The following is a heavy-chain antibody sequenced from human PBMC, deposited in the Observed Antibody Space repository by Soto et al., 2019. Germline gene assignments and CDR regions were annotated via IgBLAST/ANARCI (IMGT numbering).Heavy chain of an antibody. Sequence: EVQLLESGGGLVQPGGSLRLSCAASGFTFSSYAMSWVRQAPGKGLEWVSAISGSGGSTYYADSVKGRFTISRDNSKNSLYLQMNSLRAEDTAVYYSAKDRLSSLVRGVITPLSDWGQGTLVTVSS. CDR3: AKDRLSSLVRGVITPLSD. V-gene: IGHV3-23*01. D-gene: IGHD3-10*01. CDR1: GFTFSSYA. J-gene: IGHJ4*02. CDR2: ISGSGGST.